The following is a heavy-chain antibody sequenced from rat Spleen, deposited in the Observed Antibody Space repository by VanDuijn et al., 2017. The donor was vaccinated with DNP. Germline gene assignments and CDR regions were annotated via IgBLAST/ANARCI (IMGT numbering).Heavy chain of an antibody. D-gene: IGHD1-4*01. CDR3: ARGNYPGINTFDY. J-gene: IGHJ2*01. CDR2: IGYQGSGI. CDR1: GFTFSDYN. Sequence: EVQLVESGGGLVQPGRSLKLSCAASGFTFSDYNMAWVRQAPKKGLEWVASIGYQGSGIYYGDSVKGRFTVSRNDAKNTLYLQMNSLRSEDTATYYCARGNYPGINTFDYWGQGVMVTVSS. V-gene: IGHV5-22*01.